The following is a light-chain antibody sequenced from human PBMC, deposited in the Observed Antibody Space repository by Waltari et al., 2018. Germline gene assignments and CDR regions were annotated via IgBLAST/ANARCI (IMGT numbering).Light chain of an antibody. CDR3: SSYTPSGTLV. CDR2: DLS. V-gene: IGLV2-18*02. J-gene: IGLJ2*01. CDR1: SSEVGTYHR. Sequence: LTQPPSVSGSPGQSVTISCSGTSSEVGTYHRVSWYQQPPGTAPKLIIFDLSSRPSGVPDRFSGSKSGSTASLTISGLQAEDEGDYYCSSYTPSGTLVFGGGTKLTVL.